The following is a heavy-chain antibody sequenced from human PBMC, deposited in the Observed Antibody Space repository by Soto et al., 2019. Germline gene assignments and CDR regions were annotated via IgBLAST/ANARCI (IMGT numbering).Heavy chain of an antibody. J-gene: IGHJ3*02. D-gene: IGHD6-19*01. CDR2: VRKRGNNYST. Sequence: LVESGGGLVQPGGSLRLSCAASGFSFSDHYMAWVRQAPGKGLDWVAIVRKRGNNYSTEYGASVKGSFTVARYDDKESLYQLMNRLSTQDTAMYFWTRVRGGWAFGIWGQGTLVTV. V-gene: IGHV3-72*01. CDR1: GFSFSDHY. CDR3: TRVRGGWAFGI.